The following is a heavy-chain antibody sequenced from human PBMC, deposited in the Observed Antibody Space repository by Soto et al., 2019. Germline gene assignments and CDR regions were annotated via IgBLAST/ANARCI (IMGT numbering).Heavy chain of an antibody. J-gene: IGHJ5*02. Sequence: PSATLSLTCTVSGGSISSHYWAWIRQPPGKGLEWIGYIHYSGSTNYNASLKSRVTISVDTSKNQFSLKLRSVTAADTAVYYCARGGLAARKGRWFDPWGQGTLVTV. D-gene: IGHD6-6*01. CDR1: GGSISSHY. V-gene: IGHV4-59*11. CDR2: IHYSGST. CDR3: ARGGLAARKGRWFDP.